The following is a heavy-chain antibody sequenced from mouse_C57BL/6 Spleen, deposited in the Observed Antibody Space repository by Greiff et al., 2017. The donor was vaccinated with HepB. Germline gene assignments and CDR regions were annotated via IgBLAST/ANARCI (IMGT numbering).Heavy chain of an antibody. V-gene: IGHV1-64*01. CDR1: GYTFTSYW. CDR2: IHPNSGST. D-gene: IGHD1-1*01. CDR3: ARASYYYGSSYYFDY. Sequence: QVQLQQSGAELVKPGASVKLSCKASGYTFTSYWMHWVKQRPGQGLEWIGMIHPNSGSTNYNEKFKSKATLTVDKSSSTAYMQLSSLTSEDSAVYYCARASYYYGSSYYFDYWGQGTTLTVSS. J-gene: IGHJ2*01.